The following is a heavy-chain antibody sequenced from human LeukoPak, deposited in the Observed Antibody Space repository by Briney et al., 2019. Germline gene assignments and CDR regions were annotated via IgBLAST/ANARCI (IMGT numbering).Heavy chain of an antibody. CDR1: GYTFTSYD. CDR3: ARICSGGSCYLYYGMDV. V-gene: IGHV1-8*01. D-gene: IGHD2-15*01. J-gene: IGHJ6*02. Sequence: ASVKVSCKASGYTFTSYDINWVRQATGQGLEWMGWMNPNSGNTGYAQKFQGRVTMTRNTSISTAYMELSSLRSEDTAVYYCARICSGGSCYLYYGMDVWGQGTTVTVSS. CDR2: MNPNSGNT.